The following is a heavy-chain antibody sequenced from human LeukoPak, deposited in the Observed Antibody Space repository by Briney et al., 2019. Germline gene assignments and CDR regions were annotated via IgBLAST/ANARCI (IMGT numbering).Heavy chain of an antibody. CDR3: ARESVQVEMATIPFGWFDP. CDR2: ISSSSTT. J-gene: IGHJ5*02. Sequence: GGSLRLSCAASGFTFSQYSMNWVRQAPGKGLEWVSCISSSSTTFYADSVKGQFTISRDNAKNSLYLQMNSLRAEDTAVYYCARESVQVEMATIPFGWFDPWGQGTLVTVSS. V-gene: IGHV3-69-1*01. D-gene: IGHD5-24*01. CDR1: GFTFSQYS.